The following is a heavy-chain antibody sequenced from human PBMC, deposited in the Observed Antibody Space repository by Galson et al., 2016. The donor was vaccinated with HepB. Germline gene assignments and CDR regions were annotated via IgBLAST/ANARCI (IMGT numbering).Heavy chain of an antibody. CDR2: ISGDIGAT. V-gene: IGHV3-23*01. CDR3: AKHIGSGYGKDYLDY. CDR1: GFTFTTYA. Sequence: SLRLSCAASGFTFTTYAMTWVRQAPGKGLEWVSTISGDIGATYYAASVRDRFTVSRDHSTLYLQMKSLRGEDTALYYCAKHIGSGYGKDYLDYWGQGTLVTVSS. D-gene: IGHD5-18*01. J-gene: IGHJ4*02.